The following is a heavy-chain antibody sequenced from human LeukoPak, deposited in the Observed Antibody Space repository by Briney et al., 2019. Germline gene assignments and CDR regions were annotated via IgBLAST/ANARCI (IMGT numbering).Heavy chain of an antibody. D-gene: IGHD5-12*01. CDR2: INPNTGGT. Sequence: ASVKVSCKASGYTFTRYYMHWVRQAPGQGLESMGWINPNTGGTYYAQKFQGRVTMTRDTSISTAYMELSSLISDDTAVYYCARPKDSGYDYFDPWGQGTLVTVSS. J-gene: IGHJ5*02. CDR3: ARPKDSGYDYFDP. CDR1: GYTFTRYY. V-gene: IGHV1-2*02.